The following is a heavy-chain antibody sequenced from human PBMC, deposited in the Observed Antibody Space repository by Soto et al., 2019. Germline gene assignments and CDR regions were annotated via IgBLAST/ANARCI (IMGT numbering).Heavy chain of an antibody. V-gene: IGHV3-30*03. CDR3: IGDLASGY. J-gene: IGHJ4*02. D-gene: IGHD3-3*01. CDR1: GFTFRTYG. CDR2: ISYDGSNK. Sequence: QVQLVESGGGVVQPGRSLRLSCAASGFTFRTYGMHWVRQAPGKGLEWVAVISYDGSNKYYADSVKGRFTISRDNSKNTLYLQMNSLRAEDTAVYYCIGDLASGYWGQGTLVTVSS.